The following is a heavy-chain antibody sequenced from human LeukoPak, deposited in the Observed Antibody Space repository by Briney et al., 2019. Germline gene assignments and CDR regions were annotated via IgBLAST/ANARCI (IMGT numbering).Heavy chain of an antibody. Sequence: PGRSLRLSCAASGFTFSSYGMHWVRQAPGKGLEWVSSISSSSSYIYYADSVKGRFTISRDNAKNSLYLQMNSLRAENTAVYYCARERSGGYCDYWGQGTLVTVSS. J-gene: IGHJ4*02. V-gene: IGHV3-21*01. CDR1: GFTFSSYG. CDR2: ISSSSSYI. D-gene: IGHD3-22*01. CDR3: ARERSGGYCDY.